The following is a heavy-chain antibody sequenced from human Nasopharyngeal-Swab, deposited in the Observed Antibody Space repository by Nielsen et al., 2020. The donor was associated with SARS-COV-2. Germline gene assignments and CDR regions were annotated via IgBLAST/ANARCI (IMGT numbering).Heavy chain of an antibody. CDR1: GFIFSASA. J-gene: IGHJ4*02. Sequence: GESLKISCAASGFIFSASAIHWVRQASGKGLEWVGRIGDKDHNYATTYGASVQGRFTLSRDDSKNTAFLQMDSLKTEDTALYYCTTDFYFAYWGQGTLVTVSS. CDR2: IGDKDHNYAT. V-gene: IGHV3-73*01. CDR3: TTDFYFAY.